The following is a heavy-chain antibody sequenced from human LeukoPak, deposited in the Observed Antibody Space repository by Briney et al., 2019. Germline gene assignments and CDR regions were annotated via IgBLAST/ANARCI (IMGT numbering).Heavy chain of an antibody. J-gene: IGHJ4*02. V-gene: IGHV5-51*01. D-gene: IGHD2-21*02. CDR3: ARRAYCGGDCYIDY. CDR1: GYSFTSYW. Sequence: GESLKISCKGSGYSFTSYWIAWVRQMPGKGLEWMGIIYPGDSDTRYSPSFQGQVTFSADKSISTAYVQWSSLKASDTAMYYCARRAYCGGDCYIDYWGQGTLVTVSS. CDR2: IYPGDSDT.